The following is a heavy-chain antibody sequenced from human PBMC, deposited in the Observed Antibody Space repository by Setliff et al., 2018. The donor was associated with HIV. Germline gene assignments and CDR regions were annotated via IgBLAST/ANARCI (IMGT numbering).Heavy chain of an antibody. CDR1: GFTFSSYT. Sequence: GGSLRLSCAASGFTFSSYTMHWVRQAPGKGLEWVASISGGGKSIYYADSVKGRFTISRDNADRSLYLQMNSLRAEDTAVYYCARGKYSSGWYRWFDPWGQGTLVTVSS. CDR2: ISGGGKSI. CDR3: ARGKYSSGWYRWFDP. J-gene: IGHJ5*02. V-gene: IGHV3-21*04. D-gene: IGHD6-19*01.